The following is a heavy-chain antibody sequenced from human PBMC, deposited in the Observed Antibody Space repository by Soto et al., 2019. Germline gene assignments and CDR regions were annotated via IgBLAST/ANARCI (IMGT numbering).Heavy chain of an antibody. J-gene: IGHJ4*02. CDR1: GYTFTKYW. CDR3: VRHLCYGDCNLDD. V-gene: IGHV5-51*01. Sequence: EVQLVQSGAEVKKPGESLKISCKASGYTFTKYWIGWVRQMPGKGLEWMGIIYPGDSDTRYSPSFQGQVTMSADKSISTAYLQWSSLKASDTGIYYCVRHLCYGDCNLDDWGQGTLVTVSS. CDR2: IYPGDSDT. D-gene: IGHD2-21*02.